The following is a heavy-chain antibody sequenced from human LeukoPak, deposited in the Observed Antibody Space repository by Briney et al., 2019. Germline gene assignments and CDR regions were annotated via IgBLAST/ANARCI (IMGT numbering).Heavy chain of an antibody. CDR1: GGTFSRYA. J-gene: IGHJ6*02. CDR3: ARVRGDTYCSGGSCHSLGCFNYYYGMDV. V-gene: IGHV1-69*04. D-gene: IGHD2-15*01. CDR2: IIPILGIA. Sequence: SVKVSCKASGGTFSRYAISWVRQAPGQGLEWMGRIIPILGIANYAQKFQGRVTITADKSTSTAYMELSSLRSEDTAVYYCARVRGDTYCSGGSCHSLGCFNYYYGMDVWGQGTTVTVSS.